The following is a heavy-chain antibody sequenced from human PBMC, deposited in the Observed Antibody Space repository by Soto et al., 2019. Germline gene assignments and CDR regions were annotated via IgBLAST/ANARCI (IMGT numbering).Heavy chain of an antibody. CDR2: IYYSGST. V-gene: IGHV4-61*01. CDR1: GGSVSSGSYY. D-gene: IGHD5-18*01. J-gene: IGHJ4*02. CDR3: ARDTRYSYGFSDTY. Sequence: SETLSLTCTVSGGSVSSGSYYWSWIRQPPGKGLEWIGYIYYSGSTNYNPSLKSRVTISVDTSKNQFSLKLSSVTAADTAVYYCARDTRYSYGFSDTYWGQGTLVTVSS.